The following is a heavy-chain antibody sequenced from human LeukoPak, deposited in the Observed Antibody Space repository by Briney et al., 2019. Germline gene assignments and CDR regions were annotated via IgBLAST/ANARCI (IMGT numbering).Heavy chain of an antibody. J-gene: IGHJ4*02. V-gene: IGHV1-58*02. CDR1: GFTFTSSA. Sequence: ASVKVSCKASGFTFTSSAMQWVRQARGQRLEWIGWIVVGSGNTNYAQKFQERVTITRDMSTSTAYMELSSLRSEDTAVYYCAAGIYGVHHQYYFDYWGQGTLVTVSS. CDR2: IVVGSGNT. D-gene: IGHD4-17*01. CDR3: AAGIYGVHHQYYFDY.